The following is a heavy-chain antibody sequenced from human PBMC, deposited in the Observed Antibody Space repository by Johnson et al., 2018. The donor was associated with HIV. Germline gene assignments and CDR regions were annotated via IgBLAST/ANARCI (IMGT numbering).Heavy chain of an antibody. CDR2: ISYAGSNK. Sequence: VQLVESGGGVVQPGTSLRLSCAASGFTFSSYAMHWVRQAPGKGLEWVAVISYAGSNKYYADSVKGRFTISRDNSKNTLYLQMNSLRAEDTAVYYRARDRGDMVRGGAAFDIWGQGTMVTVSS. J-gene: IGHJ3*02. CDR1: GFTFSSYA. D-gene: IGHD3-10*01. CDR3: ARDRGDMVRGGAAFDI. V-gene: IGHV3-30*14.